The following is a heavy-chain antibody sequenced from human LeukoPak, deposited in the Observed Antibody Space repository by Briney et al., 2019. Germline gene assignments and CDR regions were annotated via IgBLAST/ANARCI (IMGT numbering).Heavy chain of an antibody. D-gene: IGHD4-23*01. CDR3: ARDHSFGGGIYYYYYYMDV. CDR1: GYTFTGYY. V-gene: IGHV1-2*02. Sequence: ASVKVSCKASGYTFTGYYMHWVRQAPGQGLEWVGWINPNSGGTNYAQKFQGRVTMTRDTSISTAYMELSSLRSEDTAVYYCARDHSFGGGIYYYYYYMDVWGKGTTVTVSS. J-gene: IGHJ6*03. CDR2: INPNSGGT.